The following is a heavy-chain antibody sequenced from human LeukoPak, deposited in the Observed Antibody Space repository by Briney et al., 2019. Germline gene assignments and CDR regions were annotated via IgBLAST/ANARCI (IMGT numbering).Heavy chain of an antibody. CDR2: IIPIFGTA. V-gene: IGHV1-69*01. CDR1: GGTFSSYA. D-gene: IGHD2-2*01. Sequence: GSSVKVSCKASGGTFSSYAISWVRQAPGQGLEWMGGIIPIFGTANYAQKFQGRVTITADESTSTAYMELSSLRSEDTAVYYCARTSDCSSTSCYPNFDYWGQGTPVTVSS. J-gene: IGHJ4*02. CDR3: ARTSDCSSTSCYPNFDY.